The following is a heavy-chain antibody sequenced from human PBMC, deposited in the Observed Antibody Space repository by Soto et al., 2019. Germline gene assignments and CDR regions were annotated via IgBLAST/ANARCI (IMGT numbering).Heavy chain of an antibody. V-gene: IGHV3-30*18. J-gene: IGHJ4*02. Sequence: QVQLVESGGGVVQPGRSLRLSCAASGFTFSSYGFHWVRQAPGKGLEWVAVMSYDGSKIDYAESVKGRFTISRDNSKNTVFLQMNSLRVEDTAVYYCAKVQSVTRWTTYVDYWGQGTLVTVSS. D-gene: IGHD2-2*01. CDR3: AKVQSVTRWTTYVDY. CDR1: GFTFSSYG. CDR2: MSYDGSKI.